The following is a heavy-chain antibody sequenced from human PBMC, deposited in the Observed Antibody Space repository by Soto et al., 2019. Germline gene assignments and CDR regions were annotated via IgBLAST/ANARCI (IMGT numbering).Heavy chain of an antibody. CDR3: ARMSGYDTPLFDH. Sequence: GGSLRLSCAASGFTFSSYAMSWVRQSPGRGLTWVSVITRSGGSTYYADSVKGRFTISRDNDKNSLYLELNSLRADDTAVYYCARMSGYDTPLFDHWGQGTRVTVSS. V-gene: IGHV3-23*01. J-gene: IGHJ4*02. CDR1: GFTFSSYA. CDR2: ITRSGGST. D-gene: IGHD5-12*01.